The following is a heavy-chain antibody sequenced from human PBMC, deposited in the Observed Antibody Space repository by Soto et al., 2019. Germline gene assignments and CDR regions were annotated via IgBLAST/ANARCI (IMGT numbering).Heavy chain of an antibody. J-gene: IGHJ3*02. Sequence: PSYTLSLTCAVSAGCLSSSAYYWSWIRQPPGKGLEWIGFIYQSGSTYYNPSLKSRVTMSLAMPKNQFSLKLSSVTAADTAVYYRARELLFYDSDGFSWDDAFDIWVQGSMVP. CDR2: IYQSGST. V-gene: IGHV4-30-2*01. CDR1: AGCLSSSAYY. CDR3: ARELLFYDSDGFSWDDAFDI. D-gene: IGHD3-22*01.